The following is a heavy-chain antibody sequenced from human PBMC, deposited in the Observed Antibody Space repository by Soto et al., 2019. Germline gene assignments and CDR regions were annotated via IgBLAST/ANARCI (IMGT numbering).Heavy chain of an antibody. CDR1: GFTFSSYS. V-gene: IGHV3-48*02. CDR3: ERDPNGAGSYYFDY. J-gene: IGHJ4*02. D-gene: IGHD3-10*01. Sequence: GGSLRLSCAASGFTFSSYSMNWVRQAPGKGLEWVSYISSSSSTIYYADSVKGRFTISRDNAKNSLYLQMNSLRDEDAAVYYGERDPNGAGSYYFDYWGQGTLVTVSS. CDR2: ISSSSSTI.